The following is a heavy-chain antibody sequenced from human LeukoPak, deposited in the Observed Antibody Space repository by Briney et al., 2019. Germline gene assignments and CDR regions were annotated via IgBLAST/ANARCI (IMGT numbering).Heavy chain of an antibody. V-gene: IGHV4-59*11. J-gene: IGHJ3*02. CDR3: ARDLVTVTKGFDI. CDR2: ISYIGST. D-gene: IGHD4-17*01. CDR1: GDSFSSHY. Sequence: SETLSLTCVVSGDSFSSHYWTWIRQSPGKGLEWIGYISYIGSTNYNPSLKSRVTISIDTSKNQFALKLRSVTGADTAVYYCARDLVTVTKGFDIWGQGTMVSVSS.